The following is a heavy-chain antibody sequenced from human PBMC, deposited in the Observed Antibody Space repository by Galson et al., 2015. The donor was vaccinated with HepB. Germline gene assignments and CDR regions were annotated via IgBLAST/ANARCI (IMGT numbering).Heavy chain of an antibody. V-gene: IGHV3-74*01. Sequence: SLRLSCAASGFTFSSYWMHWVRQAPGKGLVWVSRINSDGSSTSYADSVKGRFTISRDNAKNTLYLQMNSLRAEDTAVYYCARDSSSYFWSAPPPTEDVWGKGTTVTVSS. CDR1: GFTFSSYW. J-gene: IGHJ6*04. CDR2: INSDGSST. D-gene: IGHD3-3*01. CDR3: ARDSSSYFWSAPPPTEDV.